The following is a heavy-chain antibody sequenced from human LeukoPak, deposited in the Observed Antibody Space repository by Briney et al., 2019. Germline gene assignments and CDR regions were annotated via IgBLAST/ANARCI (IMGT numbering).Heavy chain of an antibody. D-gene: IGHD6-19*01. V-gene: IGHV3-23*01. J-gene: IGHJ4*02. Sequence: TGGSLTLPCAASVFIFSIYAVRWARHATGEGVEWVTAMSGSGGNTYYAVSVKGRFTLSRDNHKNTLSLQVNRLRADVTVVYYCATALGLEMAGLEYWGERALVTVSS. CDR2: MSGSGGNT. CDR3: ATALGLEMAGLEY. CDR1: VFIFSIYA.